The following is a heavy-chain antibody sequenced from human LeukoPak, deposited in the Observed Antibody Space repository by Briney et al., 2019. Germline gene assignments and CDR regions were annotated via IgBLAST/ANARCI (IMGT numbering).Heavy chain of an antibody. CDR1: GGSFSGYY. CDR2: INHSGST. J-gene: IGHJ5*02. CDR3: ARQIGVGWFDP. Sequence: SETLSLTCAVYGGSFSGYYWSWIRQPPGKGLEWIGEINHSGSTNYNPSLKSRVTISVDTSKNQFSLKLSSVTAADTAVYYCARQIGVGWFDPWGQGTLVTVSS. D-gene: IGHD2/OR15-2a*01. V-gene: IGHV4-34*01.